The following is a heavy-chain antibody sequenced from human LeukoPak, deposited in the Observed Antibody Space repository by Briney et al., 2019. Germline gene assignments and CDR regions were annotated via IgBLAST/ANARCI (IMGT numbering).Heavy chain of an antibody. CDR1: GGSISSYY. J-gene: IGHJ5*02. V-gene: IGHV4-59*08. Sequence: SETLSLTFTVSGGSISSYYWSWIRQPPGKGLEWIGYIYYSGSTNYNPSLKSRVTISVDTSKNQFSLKLSSVTAADTAVYYCAIGCSGGSCYGPLAKYSCFDPWGQGTLVTVSS. CDR2: IYYSGST. CDR3: AIGCSGGSCYGPLAKYSCFDP. D-gene: IGHD2-15*01.